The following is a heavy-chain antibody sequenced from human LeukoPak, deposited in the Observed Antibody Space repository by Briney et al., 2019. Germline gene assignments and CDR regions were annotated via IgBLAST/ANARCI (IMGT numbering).Heavy chain of an antibody. J-gene: IGHJ4*02. CDR1: GGSISSYY. Sequence: SETLSLTCTVSGGSISSYYWSWIRQPPGKGLEWIGYICYSGSTNYNPSLKSRVTISVDTSKNQFSLKLSSVTAADTAVYYCARGQLEIDYWGQGTLVTVPS. V-gene: IGHV4-59*01. CDR3: ARGQLEIDY. D-gene: IGHD6-6*01. CDR2: ICYSGST.